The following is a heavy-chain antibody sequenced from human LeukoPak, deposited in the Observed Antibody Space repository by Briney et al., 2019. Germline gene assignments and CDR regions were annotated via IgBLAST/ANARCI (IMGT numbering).Heavy chain of an antibody. Sequence: GGSLRLSCAASGFTFSSYSMNWVRQAPGKGLEWVSYISSSSSTIYYADSVKGRFTISRDNAKNSLYLQMNSLRAEDTAVYYCARAGHYYDSSGYGYWGQGTLVTVSS. V-gene: IGHV3-48*01. CDR1: GFTFSSYS. J-gene: IGHJ4*02. CDR2: ISSSSSTI. CDR3: ARAGHYYDSSGYGY. D-gene: IGHD3-22*01.